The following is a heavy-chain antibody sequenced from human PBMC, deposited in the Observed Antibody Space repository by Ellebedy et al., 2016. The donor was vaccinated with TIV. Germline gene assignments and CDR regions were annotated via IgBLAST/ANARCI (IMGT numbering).Heavy chain of an antibody. CDR2: TLYYGSNK. CDR1: GFTFSSYG. D-gene: IGHD3-10*02. Sequence: GESLKISXAASGFTFSSYGMHWVRQAPGKGLEWVAFTLYYGSNKKYADSVKGRFTISRDNAKNTLYLEMNSQRGKDTAMYYCAREMLTGYYYYMDVWGKGTTVTVSS. CDR3: AREMLTGYYYYMDV. J-gene: IGHJ6*03. V-gene: IGHV3-33*01.